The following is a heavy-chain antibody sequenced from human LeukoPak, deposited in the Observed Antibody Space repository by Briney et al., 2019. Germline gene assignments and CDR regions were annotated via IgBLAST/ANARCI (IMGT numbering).Heavy chain of an antibody. Sequence: ASVKVSCKASGYTFTSYYMHWVRQAPGQGLEWMGWINPNSGGTNYAQKFQGRVTMTRDTSISTAYMELSRLRSDDTAVYYCARAKVFLRHLIDYWGQGTLVTVSS. CDR1: GYTFTSYY. J-gene: IGHJ4*02. D-gene: IGHD3-10*01. CDR3: ARAKVFLRHLIDY. V-gene: IGHV1-2*02. CDR2: INPNSGGT.